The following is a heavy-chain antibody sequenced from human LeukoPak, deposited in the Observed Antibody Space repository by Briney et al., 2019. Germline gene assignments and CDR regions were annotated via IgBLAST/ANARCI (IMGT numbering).Heavy chain of an antibody. CDR1: GGSISSSSHY. CDR2: IYYSGST. Sequence: PSETLSLTCTVSGGSISSSSHYWGWIRQPPGKGLEWIGSIYYSGSTYYNPSLKSRVTISVDTSKNQFSLKLSSVTAADTAVYYCARRKGYCSGGSCYNWFDPWGQGTLVTVSS. CDR3: ARRKGYCSGGSCYNWFDP. D-gene: IGHD2-15*01. V-gene: IGHV4-39*01. J-gene: IGHJ5*02.